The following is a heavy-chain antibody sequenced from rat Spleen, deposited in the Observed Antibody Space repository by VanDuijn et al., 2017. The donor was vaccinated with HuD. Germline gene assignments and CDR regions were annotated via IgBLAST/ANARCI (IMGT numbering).Heavy chain of an antibody. V-gene: IGHV5-29*01. J-gene: IGHJ2*01. CDR3: AKDIRYFDY. CDR1: GFTFSSFA. CDR2: ISYDGGHT. D-gene: IGHD1-9*01. Sequence: EVQLVESGGGLVQPGRSLKLSCVASGFTFSSFAMAWVRQAPTKGLEWVASISYDGGHTYYRDSVKGRFTISRDNAKNSLYLQMDSLRSEDTSTYYCAKDIRYFDYWGQGVMVTVSS.